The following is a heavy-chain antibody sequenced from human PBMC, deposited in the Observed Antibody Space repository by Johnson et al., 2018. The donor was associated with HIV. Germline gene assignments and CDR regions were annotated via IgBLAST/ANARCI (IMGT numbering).Heavy chain of an antibody. Sequence: DVVQPGGSLRLSCAASGFSFSSYGIHWVRQAPCKGLEWVAFTQYDGSNKYYADSVKGRFTISRDNSKKTLFLQMNSLRTEDTAVYSCARARWEEPIRGAFDIWGQGTMVTVSS. V-gene: IGHV3-30*02. J-gene: IGHJ3*02. CDR1: GFSFSSYG. CDR2: TQYDGSNK. D-gene: IGHD1-14*01. CDR3: ARARWEEPIRGAFDI.